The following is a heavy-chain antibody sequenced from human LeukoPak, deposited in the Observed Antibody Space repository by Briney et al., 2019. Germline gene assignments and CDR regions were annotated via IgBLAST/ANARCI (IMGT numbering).Heavy chain of an antibody. D-gene: IGHD3/OR15-3a*01. V-gene: IGHV1-8*01. CDR1: GYTFTSYD. J-gene: IGHJ6*02. CDR3: ARSEDGLVPSGYYYYGMDV. CDR2: MNPNSGNT. Sequence: ASVKVSCKASGYTFTSYDINWVRQATGQGLEWMGLMNPNSGNTGYAQKFQGRVTMTRNTSISTAYMELSSLRSEDTAVYYCARSEDGLVPSGYYYYGMDVWGQGTTVTVSS.